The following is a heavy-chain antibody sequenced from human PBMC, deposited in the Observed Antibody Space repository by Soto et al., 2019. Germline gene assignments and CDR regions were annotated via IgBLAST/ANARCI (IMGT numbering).Heavy chain of an antibody. V-gene: IGHV4-39*02. D-gene: IGHD3-10*01. CDR3: ARTYFGSGSYSY. CDR1: GGSISGTNEY. J-gene: IGHJ1*01. Sequence: QLQLQESGPGLVEPSETLSLTCTVSGGSISGTNEYWGWIRQPPGKGLEWLVSIHYDGRTYYTPSLNSRLTISAYASKNLFSLKLSSVTAADPAVYYCARTYFGSGSYSYWGQGTLVIVSS. CDR2: IHYDGRT.